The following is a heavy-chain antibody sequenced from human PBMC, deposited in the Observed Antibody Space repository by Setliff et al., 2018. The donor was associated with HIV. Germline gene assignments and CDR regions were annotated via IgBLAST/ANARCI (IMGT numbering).Heavy chain of an antibody. CDR2: ITSSGTTT. V-gene: IGHV3-48*04. CDR3: AIIRVNGSPY. D-gene: IGHD3-10*01. Sequence: GGSLRLSCAASGFTLSTYTMNWVRQAPGRGLEWVSYITSSGTTTLYGDSMRGRFTTSRDNAESSMYLQMNNLRAEDTAVYYCAIIRVNGSPYWGQGALVTVSS. CDR1: GFTLSTYT. J-gene: IGHJ4*02.